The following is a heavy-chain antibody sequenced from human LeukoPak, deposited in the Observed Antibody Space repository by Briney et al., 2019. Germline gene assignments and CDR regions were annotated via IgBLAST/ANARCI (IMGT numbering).Heavy chain of an antibody. CDR3: ARQQDDTDLYYHFYMDV. V-gene: IGHV4-39*07. Sequence: SETLSLTCTVSGATISRSTYYWGWIGQPPGKGLEWSASIYYSGSTYDNPSLKRRVSISVDTSKNQFSLKLSAVTAADTAVYFCARQQDDTDLYYHFYMDVWGKGTTVTVSS. J-gene: IGHJ6*03. CDR1: GATISRSTYY. D-gene: IGHD3/OR15-3a*01. CDR2: IYYSGST.